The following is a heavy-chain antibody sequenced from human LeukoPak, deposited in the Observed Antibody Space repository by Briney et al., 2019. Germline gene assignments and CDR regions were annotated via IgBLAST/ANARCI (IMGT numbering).Heavy chain of an antibody. J-gene: IGHJ4*02. V-gene: IGHV3-23*01. Sequence: GGSLRLSCAASGFTFSSYAMSWVRQAPGKGLEWVSAISGSGGSTYYADSVKGRFTISRDNSKNTLYLQMNSLRAEGTAVYYCVTDDWFPAWDYWGQGTLVTVSS. CDR3: VTDDWFPAWDY. D-gene: IGHD3-9*01. CDR2: ISGSGGST. CDR1: GFTFSSYA.